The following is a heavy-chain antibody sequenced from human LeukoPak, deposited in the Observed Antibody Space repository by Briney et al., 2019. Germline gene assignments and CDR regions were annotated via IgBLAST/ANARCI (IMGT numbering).Heavy chain of an antibody. CDR3: ARAPPYCSGGACYFDY. J-gene: IGHJ4*02. Sequence: GGSLRLSCTASGFTFSSYAMSWVRQAPGKGLEWVSVISGSGGRTYYADSVKGRFTISRDNSKNTLYLQMNSLRAEDTAVYYCARAPPYCSGGACYFDYWGQGTLVTVSS. V-gene: IGHV3-23*01. CDR1: GFTFSSYA. CDR2: ISGSGGRT. D-gene: IGHD2-15*01.